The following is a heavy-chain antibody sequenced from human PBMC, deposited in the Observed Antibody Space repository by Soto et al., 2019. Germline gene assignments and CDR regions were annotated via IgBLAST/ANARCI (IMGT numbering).Heavy chain of an antibody. CDR3: ARDVASSSWFYFDS. D-gene: IGHD6-13*01. CDR1: GFTFSNYA. Sequence: QVDLVESGGGVIKPGGSLRLSGVASGFTFSNYAMHWVRETPGKGLECVASISYDGSDTYYADPVKGRFTISRDNSKNTLLLQMNSLTPDDTALYYCARDVASSSWFYFDSWGQGTLVTVSS. V-gene: IGHV3-30*04. CDR2: ISYDGSDT. J-gene: IGHJ4*02.